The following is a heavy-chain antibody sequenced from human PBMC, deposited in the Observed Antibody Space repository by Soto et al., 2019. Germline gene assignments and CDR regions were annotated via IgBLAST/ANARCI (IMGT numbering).Heavy chain of an antibody. CDR2: VIPIFGTA. J-gene: IGHJ4*02. V-gene: IGHV1-69*13. CDR3: ARGGGYYYDSSGYLN. CDR1: GGTFSSYA. D-gene: IGHD3-22*01. Sequence: SVKVSCKASGGTFSSYAISWVRQAPGQGLEWMGGVIPIFGTANYAQKFQGRVTITADESTSTAYMELSSLRSEDTAVYYCARGGGYYYDSSGYLNWGQGTLVTVSS.